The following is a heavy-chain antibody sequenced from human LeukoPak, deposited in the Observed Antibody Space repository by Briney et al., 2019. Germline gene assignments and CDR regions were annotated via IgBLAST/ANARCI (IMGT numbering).Heavy chain of an antibody. V-gene: IGHV4-34*01. CDR2: INHSGST. D-gene: IGHD3-22*01. Sequence: SETLSLTCAVYGGSFSGYYWSWIRQPPGKGLERIGEINHSGSTNYNPSLKSRVTISVDTSKNQFSLKLSSVTAADTAVYYCARTYYYDSSGYYRWGKGFDYWGQGILVSVSS. J-gene: IGHJ4*02. CDR3: ARTYYYDSSGYYRWGKGFDY. CDR1: GGSFSGYY.